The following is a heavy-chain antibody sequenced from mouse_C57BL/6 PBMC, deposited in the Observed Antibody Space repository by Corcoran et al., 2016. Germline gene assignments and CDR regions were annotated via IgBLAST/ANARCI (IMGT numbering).Heavy chain of an antibody. CDR1: GYSFTSYY. J-gene: IGHJ4*01. CDR2: IYPGSGNT. D-gene: IGHD1-1*01. CDR3: ARWELVTTVVPAMDY. Sequence: QVQLQQSGPELVKPGASVKISCKASGYSFTSYYIHWVKQRPGQGLEWIGWIYPGSGNTKYNEKFKGKSTLTADTSSSTAYMQLSSLTSEDSEVYYCARWELVTTVVPAMDYWGQGTSVTVAS. V-gene: IGHV1-66*01.